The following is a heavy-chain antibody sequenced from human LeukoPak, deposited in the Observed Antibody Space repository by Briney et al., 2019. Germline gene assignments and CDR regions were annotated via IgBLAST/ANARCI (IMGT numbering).Heavy chain of an antibody. CDR1: GWSFSGYY. Sequence: PSETLSLTCAVYGWSFSGYYLSWIRQVPGKGLEWLGEINQCGRTNYNPSLKSRFTISVDRSKNQVSLNLSFVTATDTAVYCCARGWFGFWHNSYADDNAFDVWGPGTMVTVSS. J-gene: IGHJ3*01. D-gene: IGHD5-18*01. CDR3: ARGWFGFWHNSYADDNAFDV. V-gene: IGHV4-34*01. CDR2: INQCGRT.